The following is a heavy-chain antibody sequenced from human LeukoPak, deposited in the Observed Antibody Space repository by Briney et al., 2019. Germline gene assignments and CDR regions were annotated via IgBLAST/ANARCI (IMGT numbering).Heavy chain of an antibody. CDR3: AKETSISGWYPRGLDY. V-gene: IGHV3-9*01. CDR1: GFTFDDYA. CDR2: ISWNSGSI. D-gene: IGHD6-19*01. J-gene: IGHJ4*02. Sequence: GRSLRLSCAASGFTFDDYAMHWVRQAPGKGLEWVSGISWNSGSIGYADSVKGRFTISRDNAKNSLYLQMNSLRAEDTALYYCAKETSISGWYPRGLDYWGQGTLVTVSS.